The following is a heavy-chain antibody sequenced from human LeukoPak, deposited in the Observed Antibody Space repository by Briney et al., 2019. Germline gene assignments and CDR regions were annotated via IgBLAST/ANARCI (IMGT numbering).Heavy chain of an antibody. J-gene: IGHJ4*02. CDR1: GGTFSSYA. CDR2: IIPIFGTA. CDR3: ARDPAWDCSGGSCYSGLDY. Sequence: SVKVSCKASGGTFSSYAISWVRQAPGQGLEWMGGIIPIFGTANYAQKFQGRVTITTDESTSTAYMELSSLRSKDTAVYYCARDPAWDCSGGSCYSGLDYWGQGTLVTVSS. D-gene: IGHD2-15*01. V-gene: IGHV1-69*05.